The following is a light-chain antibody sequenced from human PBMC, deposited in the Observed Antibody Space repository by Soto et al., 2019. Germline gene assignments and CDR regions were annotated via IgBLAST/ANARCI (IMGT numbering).Light chain of an antibody. V-gene: IGKV1-6*01. J-gene: IGKJ1*01. CDR3: RRHYSHPLT. CDR2: AAS. Sequence: AIQMTQSPSSLSASVGDRVTITCRASQGISNDLGWYQQKPGKAPKLLIYAASSLESGVPSRFSGSGSGTYFTFTISSLQPEDYANYFCRRHYSHPLTFGHGTKV. CDR1: QGISND.